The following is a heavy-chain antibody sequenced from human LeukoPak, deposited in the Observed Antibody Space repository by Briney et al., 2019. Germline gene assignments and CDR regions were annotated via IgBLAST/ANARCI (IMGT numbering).Heavy chain of an antibody. CDR3: AREGIVVVPAAMIDYYYYMDA. Sequence: SVKVSCKASGDTFSTFTVSWVRQAPGQGLEWMGGIIPIFGTANYAQKFQGRVTITADESTSTAYMELSSLRSEDTAVYYCAREGIVVVPAAMIDYYYYMDAWGKGTTVTVSS. V-gene: IGHV1-69*13. CDR2: IIPIFGTA. D-gene: IGHD2-2*01. J-gene: IGHJ6*03. CDR1: GDTFSTFT.